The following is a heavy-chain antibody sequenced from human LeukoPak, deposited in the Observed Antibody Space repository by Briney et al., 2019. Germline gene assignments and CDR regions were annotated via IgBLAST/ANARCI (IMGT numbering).Heavy chain of an antibody. V-gene: IGHV3-53*01. CDR1: GFTVDSNF. CDR3: ARQRWLQAGFDP. J-gene: IGHJ5*02. D-gene: IGHD5-24*01. Sequence: GGSLRLSCAPSGFTVDSNFMSWVRQAPGKGLEWVSIHYSGGSTYYADSVKGRFIISRDDSKNTVYLQMNSLRAEDTAVYYCARQRWLQAGFDPWGQGTLVTVSS. CDR2: HYSGGST.